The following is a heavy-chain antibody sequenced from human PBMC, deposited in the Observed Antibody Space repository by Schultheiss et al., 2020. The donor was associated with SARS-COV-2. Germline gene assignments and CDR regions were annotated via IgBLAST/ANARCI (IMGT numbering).Heavy chain of an antibody. J-gene: IGHJ4*02. D-gene: IGHD4-23*01. CDR3: ASPATLVTYFEF. V-gene: IGHV3-21*01. CDR1: GFTFSSYS. Sequence: GGSLRLSCAASGFTFSSYSMNWVRQAPGKGLEWVSSISSSSSYIYYADSVKGRFTISRDNAKNSLYLQMNSLRAEDTAVYYCASPATLVTYFEFWGQGTLVTVSS. CDR2: ISSSSSYI.